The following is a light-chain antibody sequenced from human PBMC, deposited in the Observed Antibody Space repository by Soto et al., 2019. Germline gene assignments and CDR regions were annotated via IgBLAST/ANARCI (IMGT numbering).Light chain of an antibody. CDR2: GAS. Sequence: EIVMTQSPATLSVSPGERATLSCRASQSVSSNLAWYQQKPGQAPRLLIYGASTRATGIPARFSGSGSGTDFTLTISRLEPEDSAVYYCQEYGSSLWSFGQGTKVDIK. V-gene: IGKV3-15*01. CDR3: QEYGSSLWS. CDR1: QSVSSN. J-gene: IGKJ1*01.